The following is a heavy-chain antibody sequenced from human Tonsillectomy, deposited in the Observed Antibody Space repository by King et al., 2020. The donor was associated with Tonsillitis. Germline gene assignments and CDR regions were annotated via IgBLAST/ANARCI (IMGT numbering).Heavy chain of an antibody. J-gene: IGHJ3*02. V-gene: IGHV4-39*01. CDR1: GGSISSSSYN. Sequence: LQLQESGPGLVKPSETLSLTCTVSGGSISSSSYNWGWSRQPPSKGLGWLGSMFYSGSTICNPSLNSRVTISVDTSKNQFSLTLSSVTAADTAVYFCAGHLRGVDAFDIWGHGTMVTVSS. D-gene: IGHD3-10*01. CDR2: MFYSGST. CDR3: AGHLRGVDAFDI.